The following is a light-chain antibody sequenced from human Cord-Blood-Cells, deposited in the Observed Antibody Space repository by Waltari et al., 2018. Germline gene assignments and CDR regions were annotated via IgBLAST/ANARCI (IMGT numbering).Light chain of an antibody. V-gene: IGLV2-8*01. J-gene: IGLJ1*01. CDR1: SSVVGGYNY. CDR3: SSYAGSNYV. Sequence: QSALTQPPSASGSPGQSVTISCTGTSSVVGGYNYVSWYQQHPGKAPKLMIYEVSKRPSGVPDRFSGSKSGNTASLTVSGLQAEDEADYYCSSYAGSNYVFGTGTKVTVL. CDR2: EVS.